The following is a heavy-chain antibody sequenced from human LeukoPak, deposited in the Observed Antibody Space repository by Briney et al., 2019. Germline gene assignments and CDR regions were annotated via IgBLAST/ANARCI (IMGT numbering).Heavy chain of an antibody. V-gene: IGHV4-34*01. CDR2: INHSGST. J-gene: IGHJ4*02. CDR3: ARDKAYGDSEDF. CDR1: GGSFSGYY. Sequence: PSETLSLTCAVYGGSFSGYYWSWIRQPPGKGLEWIGEINHSGSTNYNPSLKSRVTISVDTSKNQFSLKLSSVTAEDTAVYYCARDKAYGDSEDFWGQGTLVTVSS. D-gene: IGHD4-17*01.